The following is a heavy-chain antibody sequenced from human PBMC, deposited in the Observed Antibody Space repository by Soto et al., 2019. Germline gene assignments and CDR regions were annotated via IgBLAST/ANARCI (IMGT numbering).Heavy chain of an antibody. J-gene: IGHJ4*02. CDR2: IYYSGST. V-gene: IGHV4-39*01. Sequence: ASETLSLTCTVSGGSISSSSYYWGWIRQPPGKGLEWIGSIYYSGSTYYNPSLKSRVTISVDTSKNQFSLKLSSVTAADTAVYYCARSPGRGYSYDLDYWGQGTLVTVSS. CDR3: ARSPGRGYSYDLDY. D-gene: IGHD5-18*01. CDR1: GGSISSSSYY.